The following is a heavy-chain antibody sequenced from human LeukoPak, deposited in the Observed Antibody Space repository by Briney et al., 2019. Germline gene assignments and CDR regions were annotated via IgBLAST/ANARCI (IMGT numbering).Heavy chain of an antibody. V-gene: IGHV4-34*01. CDR3: ARGRRWLQLYYYYMDV. D-gene: IGHD5-24*01. Sequence: SETLSLTCAVYGGSFSGYYWSWIRQPPGKGLEWIGEINHSRSTNYNPSLKSRVTISVDTSKNQFSLKLSSVTAADTAVYYCARGRRWLQLYYYYMDVWGKGTTVTVSS. CDR2: INHSRST. J-gene: IGHJ6*03. CDR1: GGSFSGYY.